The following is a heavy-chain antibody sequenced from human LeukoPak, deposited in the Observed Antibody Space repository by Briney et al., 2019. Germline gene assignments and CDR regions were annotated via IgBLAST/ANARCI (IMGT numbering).Heavy chain of an antibody. Sequence: ASVKVSCKASGYTFTSYYMHWVRQAPGQGLEWMGIINPGGGSTSYAQKFQGRVTMTRDMSTSTVYMELSSLRSEDTAVYYCAKDRCSSTSCYLFDYWGQGTLVTVSS. D-gene: IGHD2-2*01. CDR2: INPGGGST. CDR1: GYTFTSYY. J-gene: IGHJ4*02. V-gene: IGHV1-46*01. CDR3: AKDRCSSTSCYLFDY.